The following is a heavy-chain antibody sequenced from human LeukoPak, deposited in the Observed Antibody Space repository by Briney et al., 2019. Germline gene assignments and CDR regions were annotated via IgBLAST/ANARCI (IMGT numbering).Heavy chain of an antibody. CDR2: LYYSGST. V-gene: IGHV4-39*01. J-gene: IGHJ4*02. CDR1: GGSISSSTYY. CDR3: ARQHSSGWLLDY. Sequence: SETLSLTCTVSGGSISSSTYYWGWIRQPPGKGLEWIGSLYYSGSTYYNPSLKSRVTISEDTSKNQFSLKLSSVTAADTAVYYCARQHSSGWLLDYWGLGTLVTVSS. D-gene: IGHD6-19*01.